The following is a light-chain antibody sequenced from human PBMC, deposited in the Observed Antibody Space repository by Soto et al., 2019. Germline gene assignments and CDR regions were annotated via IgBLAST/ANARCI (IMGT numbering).Light chain of an antibody. CDR2: GTS. J-gene: IGKJ1*01. CDR1: QSVSSS. Sequence: EIVMTQSPATLSVSPGERATLSCRTSQSVSSSLAWYQQKPGQAPSLLIYGTSTRATGIPARFSGSGSGTECTLTISSLQSEDCAVYYCQQYKNWPWTFGQGTKVEIK. CDR3: QQYKNWPWT. V-gene: IGKV3-15*01.